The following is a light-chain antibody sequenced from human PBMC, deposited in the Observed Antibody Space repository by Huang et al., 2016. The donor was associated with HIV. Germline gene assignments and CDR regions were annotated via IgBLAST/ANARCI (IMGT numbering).Light chain of an antibody. CDR3: QYYGSSPYP. Sequence: ELVLTQSPGTLSLSPVARATLSCRASHSVNSNDLAWYQQKPGQAPRLLIYAASNRATDIPDRFSGSGSGTDFTLTIPRLEPEDFAVYYCQYYGSSPYPFGQATKLEIK. J-gene: IGKJ2*01. CDR2: AAS. V-gene: IGKV3-20*01. CDR1: HSVNSND.